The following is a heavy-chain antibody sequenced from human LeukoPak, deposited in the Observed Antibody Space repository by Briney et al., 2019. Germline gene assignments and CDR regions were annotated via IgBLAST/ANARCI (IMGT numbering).Heavy chain of an antibody. J-gene: IGHJ4*02. CDR1: GFIFSSYA. CDR2: ISGSSGST. V-gene: IGHV3-23*01. CDR3: AKAGLQGFYFDS. D-gene: IGHD5-24*01. Sequence: GGSLRLSCAASGFIFSSYAMSWVRQAPGKGLEWVSVISGSSGSTHYADSVKGRFTISRDNSKNTLHLQMNSLRAEDTAVYYCAKAGLQGFYFDSWGQGTLATVSS.